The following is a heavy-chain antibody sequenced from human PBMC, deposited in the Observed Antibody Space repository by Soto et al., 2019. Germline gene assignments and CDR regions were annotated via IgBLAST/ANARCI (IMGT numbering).Heavy chain of an antibody. J-gene: IGHJ6*02. CDR2: INWDGDKK. Sequence: PGGSLRLSCAASGFTFDIYTMHWVRQAPGKGLEWVSLINWDGDKKYYAESVKGRFTISRDNGINSLYLQMNSLRTEDTALYYCAKVREGGTWYGMDVCGQGTTVTVSS. CDR3: AKVREGGTWYGMDV. V-gene: IGHV3-43*01. CDR1: GFTFDIYT. D-gene: IGHD2-15*01.